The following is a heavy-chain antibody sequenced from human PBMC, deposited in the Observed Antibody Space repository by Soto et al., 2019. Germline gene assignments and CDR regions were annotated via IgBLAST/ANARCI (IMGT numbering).Heavy chain of an antibody. CDR2: INAGNGNT. CDR3: ERVVGASRWFDP. D-gene: IGHD1-26*01. Sequence: GASVKVSCKASGYAFTSYAIHWVRQAPLQMLEWMVWINAGNGNTKYSKKFQGRVTITRDTSASKAYMELSSLRSEDTAVYYCERVVGASRWFDPWAQGTMVTVSS. CDR1: GYAFTSYA. J-gene: IGHJ5*02. V-gene: IGHV1-3*01.